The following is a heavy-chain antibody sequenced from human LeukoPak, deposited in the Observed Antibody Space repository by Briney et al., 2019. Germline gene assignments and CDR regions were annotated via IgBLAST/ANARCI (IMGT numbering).Heavy chain of an antibody. V-gene: IGHV3-23*01. Sequence: PGGSLRLSCAASGFTFSSYAMSWVRQAPGKGLEWVSAISGSGGSTYYADSVKGRFTISRDNSKNTLYLQMNSLRAEDTAVYYCARDGGTTVVTPPPYYFDYWGQGTLVTVSS. CDR3: ARDGGTTVVTPPPYYFDY. CDR1: GFTFSSYA. J-gene: IGHJ4*02. D-gene: IGHD4-23*01. CDR2: ISGSGGST.